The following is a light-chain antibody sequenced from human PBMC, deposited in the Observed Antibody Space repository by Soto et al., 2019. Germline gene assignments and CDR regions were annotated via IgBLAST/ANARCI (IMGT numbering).Light chain of an antibody. CDR1: SSDVGAYNY. CDR2: EVT. V-gene: IGLV2-8*01. J-gene: IGLJ3*02. Sequence: QFALTQPPSESGSPGQSVTISCTGTSSDVGAYNYVSWYQQHAGKAPKLVIYEVTKRPSGVPDRFSGSKSANTASLTVSGLQAEDEADYYCSSFASSNTWVFGGGTKVTVL. CDR3: SSFASSNTWV.